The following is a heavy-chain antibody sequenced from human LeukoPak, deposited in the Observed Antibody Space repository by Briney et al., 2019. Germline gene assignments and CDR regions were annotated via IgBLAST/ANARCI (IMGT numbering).Heavy chain of an antibody. Sequence: GGSLRLSCAASGFTFSSYGMHWVRQAPGKGLEWVAVISYDGSNKYYADSVKGRFTISRDNSKNTLYLQMNSLRAEDTAVYYCARDRPEGYYCGMDVWGQGTTVTVSS. CDR1: GFTFSSYG. J-gene: IGHJ6*02. V-gene: IGHV3-30*03. CDR2: ISYDGSNK. CDR3: ARDRPEGYYCGMDV.